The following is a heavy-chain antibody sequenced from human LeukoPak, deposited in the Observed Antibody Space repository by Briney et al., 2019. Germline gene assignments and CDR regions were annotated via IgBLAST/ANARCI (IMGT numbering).Heavy chain of an antibody. J-gene: IGHJ3*02. CDR2: IRWDSGSI. D-gene: IGHD6-13*01. Sequence: PGGSLRLSCAASGFTFDDYAMHWVRQAPGKGLEWVSCIRWDSGSIGYADSVKGRFTISRDNAKNSLYLQMNSLRAEDMALYYCAKVSSSSDAFDIWGQGTIVTVSS. CDR3: AKVSSSSDAFDI. CDR1: GFTFDDYA. V-gene: IGHV3-9*03.